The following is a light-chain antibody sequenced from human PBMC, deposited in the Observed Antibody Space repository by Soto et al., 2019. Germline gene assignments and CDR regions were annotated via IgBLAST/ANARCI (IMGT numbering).Light chain of an antibody. J-gene: IGLJ1*01. CDR1: NGDVGSYNR. CDR2: DVN. Sequence: QSVLTQPASVSGSPGQSITISCTGTNGDVGSYNRVSWYQQPPGTAPKLIIYDVNSRPSGVSYRFSGSKSGNTASLTISGLQAEDEADYYCNSYTSATTLRGVFXVGTKLTVL. V-gene: IGLV2-14*01. CDR3: NSYTSATTLRGV.